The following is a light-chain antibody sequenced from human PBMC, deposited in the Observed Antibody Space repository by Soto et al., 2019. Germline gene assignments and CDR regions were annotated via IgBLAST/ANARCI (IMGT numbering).Light chain of an antibody. CDR1: QGIKSF. V-gene: IGKV1-27*01. J-gene: IGKJ3*01. Sequence: DIQMTQSPSSLSASGGDRVTITCRASQGIKSFLAWYQQKPGKVPKLLIFAASTLQSGVPSRFSGSGSGTDFTLTISSLQPEDVATYYCQKYESAPFTFGPGTKVDIK. CDR2: AAS. CDR3: QKYESAPFT.